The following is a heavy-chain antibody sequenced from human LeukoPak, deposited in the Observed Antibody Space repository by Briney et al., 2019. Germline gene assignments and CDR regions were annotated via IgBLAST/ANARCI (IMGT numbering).Heavy chain of an antibody. V-gene: IGHV4-34*01. D-gene: IGHD4-17*01. CDR1: GVSLSGYY. Sequence: SETLSLTCAVYGVSLSGYYRGWIREPPGEGLEWIGDIYHSGSTNYNPSLKSRVTMSVDTSKNQFSLKLSSVTAADTAVYYCARGTTVLRAFDFWGQGTMVTVSS. J-gene: IGHJ3*01. CDR2: IYHSGST. CDR3: ARGTTVLRAFDF.